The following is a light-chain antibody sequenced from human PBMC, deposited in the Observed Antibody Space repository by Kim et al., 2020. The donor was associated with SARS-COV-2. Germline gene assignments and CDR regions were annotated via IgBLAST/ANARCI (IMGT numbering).Light chain of an antibody. CDR3: QQRDNWPPA. CDR2: DAS. J-gene: IGKJ5*01. CDR1: QSVNTY. Sequence: ETVLTQSPATLSLSPGERATLSCRASQSVNTYIAWYQQKPGQAPRLLISDASNRATGIPARFSGSGSGTDFTLTISTLEPEDFAVYYCQQRDNWPPAFGHGTRLEIK. V-gene: IGKV3-11*01.